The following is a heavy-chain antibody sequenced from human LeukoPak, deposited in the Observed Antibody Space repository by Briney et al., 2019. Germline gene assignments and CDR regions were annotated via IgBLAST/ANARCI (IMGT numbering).Heavy chain of an antibody. V-gene: IGHV3-20*04. D-gene: IGHD3-22*01. CDR3: ARKPYYYDSSGYYFDY. CDR2: INWNGGST. J-gene: IGHJ4*02. CDR1: GFTFDDYG. Sequence: PGGSLRLSCAASGFTFDDYGMSWVRQAPGKGLEWVSGINWNGGSTGYADSVKGRFTISRDNAKNSLYLQMNSQRAEDTALYYCARKPYYYDSSGYYFDYWGQGTLVTVSS.